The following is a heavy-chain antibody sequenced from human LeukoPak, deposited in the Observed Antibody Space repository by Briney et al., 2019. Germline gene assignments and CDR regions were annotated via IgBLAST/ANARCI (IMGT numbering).Heavy chain of an antibody. CDR3: AREGVVLWFGELLSIGMDV. J-gene: IGHJ6*02. D-gene: IGHD3-10*01. V-gene: IGHV3-48*04. Sequence: PGGSLRLSCAASGFTFSSYGMHWVRQAPGKGLEWISYLSTSSSTIYYAESVKGRFTISRDNAKNSLNLQMNSLRAEDTAIYYCAREGVVLWFGELLSIGMDVWGQGTTVTVSS. CDR2: LSTSSSTI. CDR1: GFTFSSYG.